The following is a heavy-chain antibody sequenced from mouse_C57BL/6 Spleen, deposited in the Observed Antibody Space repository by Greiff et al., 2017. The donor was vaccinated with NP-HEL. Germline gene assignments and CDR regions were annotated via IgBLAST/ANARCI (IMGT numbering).Heavy chain of an antibody. CDR1: GYTFTDYN. CDR3: APFYYYGSSYYAMDY. V-gene: IGHV1-22*01. J-gene: IGHJ4*01. CDR2: INPNNGGT. D-gene: IGHD1-1*01. Sequence: EVQLQQSGPELVKPGASVKMSCKASGYTFTDYNMHWVKQSHGKSLEWIGYINPNNGGTSYNQKFKGKATLTVNKSSSTAYMELRSLTSEDSAVYYCAPFYYYGSSYYAMDYWGQGTSVTVSS.